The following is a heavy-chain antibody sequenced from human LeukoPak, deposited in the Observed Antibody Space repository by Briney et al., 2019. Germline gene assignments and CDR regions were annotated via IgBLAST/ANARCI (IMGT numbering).Heavy chain of an antibody. CDR3: ARSIPYGTTWYGRSDY. CDR1: GFPFSSYS. CDR2: IKPDGTTK. V-gene: IGHV3-7*03. D-gene: IGHD6-13*01. J-gene: IGHJ4*02. Sequence: GGSLRLSCAASGFPFSSYSMTWDRQAPGKGLEWVANIKPDGTTKFYVDSVKGRFTISRDNALNSLYLQMNSLRAEDTAIYYCARSIPYGTTWYGRSDYWGQGTLVTVSS.